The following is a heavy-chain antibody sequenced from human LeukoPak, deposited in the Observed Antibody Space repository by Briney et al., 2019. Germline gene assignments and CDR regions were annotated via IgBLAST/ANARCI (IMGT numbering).Heavy chain of an antibody. J-gene: IGHJ3*02. Sequence: GGSLRLSCAASGFTFSSYAIHWVRQAQGKGLEWVAVISYDGAYKYYADSVKGRFNISRDNSKNTLFLQMNSLRAEDTAVYYCARDDYKYQLLSDDSPAAFDIWGQGTMVTVSS. D-gene: IGHD2-2*01. V-gene: IGHV3-30-3*01. CDR3: ARDDYKYQLLSDDSPAAFDI. CDR2: ISYDGAYK. CDR1: GFTFSSYA.